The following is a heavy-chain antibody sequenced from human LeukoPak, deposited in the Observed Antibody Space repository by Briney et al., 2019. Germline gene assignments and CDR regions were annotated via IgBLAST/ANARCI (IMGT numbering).Heavy chain of an antibody. D-gene: IGHD6-25*01. V-gene: IGHV4-39*02. CDR2: IYYSGST. Sequence: SETLSLTCTVSGGSISSSTYFWGWIRQPPGKGLEWIATIYYSGSTYYNPSLKSRVTISVDTSKNHFSLKLSSVTAADTAVYYCARLVGIAAHHFDYWGQGTLVTVSS. CDR1: GGSISSSTYF. CDR3: ARLVGIAAHHFDY. J-gene: IGHJ4*02.